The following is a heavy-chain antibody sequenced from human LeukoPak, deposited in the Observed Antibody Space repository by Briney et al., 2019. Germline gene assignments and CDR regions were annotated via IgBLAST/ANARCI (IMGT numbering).Heavy chain of an antibody. CDR1: GFIFNNNY. J-gene: IGHJ4*02. CDR2: FYSDGST. V-gene: IGHV3-53*01. Sequence: GGSLRLSCVVSGFIFNNNYINWVRQAPGKGLEGVSVFYSDGSTYHADSVKGRFTISRDNSKNKVFLQMNSPRAEDTAVYYCARDAAAGAGVFDYWGQGTLVTVSS. D-gene: IGHD6-13*01. CDR3: ARDAAAGAGVFDY.